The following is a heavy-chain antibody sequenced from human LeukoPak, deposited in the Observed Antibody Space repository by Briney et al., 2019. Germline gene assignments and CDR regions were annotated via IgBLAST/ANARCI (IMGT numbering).Heavy chain of an antibody. D-gene: IGHD6-13*01. CDR3: ARASYSSSWSMGYYYYMDV. CDR2: ISSSSSYI. CDR1: GFTFSSYS. Sequence: GGSLRLSCAASGFTFSSYSMNWVRQAPGKGLEWVSSISSSSSYIYYADSVKGRFTISRDNAKNSLYLQMNSLRAEDAAVYYCARASYSSSWSMGYYYYMDVWGKGTTVTISS. V-gene: IGHV3-21*01. J-gene: IGHJ6*03.